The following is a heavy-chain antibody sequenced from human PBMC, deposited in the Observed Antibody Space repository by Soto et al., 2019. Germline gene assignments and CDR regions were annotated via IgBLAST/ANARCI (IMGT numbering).Heavy chain of an antibody. D-gene: IGHD3-3*01. CDR1: GYTFTSYG. V-gene: IGHV1-18*01. CDR2: ISAYNGNT. CDR3: ASGGTVGRFSEWLSSGVFWCDP. Sequence: AAVKVSCKSSGYTFTSYGISWVRQAPGQGLEWMGWISAYNGNTNYAQKLQGRVTMTTDTSTSTAYMELRSLRSDDTAVYYCASGGTVGRFSEWLSSGVFWCDPCGKGTRVTV. J-gene: IGHJ5*02.